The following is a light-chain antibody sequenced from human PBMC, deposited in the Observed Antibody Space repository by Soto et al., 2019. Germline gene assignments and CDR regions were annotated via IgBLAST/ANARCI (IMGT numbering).Light chain of an antibody. CDR3: RSYTSSITRV. CDR2: DVS. V-gene: IGLV2-14*01. J-gene: IGLJ1*01. CDR1: SSDVGGYNY. Sequence: QSVLTQPASVSGSPGQSIAISCTGTSSDVGGYNYVSWYQLHPDKAPKLIIYDVSNRPSGVSNRFSGSKSGNTASLTISGLQPEDEADYYCRSYTSSITRVFGTGTKVTVL.